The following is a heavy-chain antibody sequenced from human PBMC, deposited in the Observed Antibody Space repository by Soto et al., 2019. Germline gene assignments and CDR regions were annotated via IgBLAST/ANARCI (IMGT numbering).Heavy chain of an antibody. CDR1: GFTFSSYG. CDR2: IWYDGSNK. J-gene: IGHJ4*02. Sequence: PGGSLRLSCAASGFTFSSYGMHWVRQAPGKGLEWVAVIWYDGSNKYYADSVKGRFTISRDNSKNTLYLQMNSLRAEDTAVYYCARERGSGWYYFDYWGQGTLVTVS. D-gene: IGHD6-19*01. CDR3: ARERGSGWYYFDY. V-gene: IGHV3-33*01.